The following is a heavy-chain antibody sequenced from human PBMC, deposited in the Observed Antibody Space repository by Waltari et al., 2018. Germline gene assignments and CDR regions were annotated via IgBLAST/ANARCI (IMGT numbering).Heavy chain of an antibody. V-gene: IGHV3-15*01. CDR3: TTDEAAAGIDY. J-gene: IGHJ4*02. CDR2: IKSKTDGGTT. CDR1: GFTFSNAW. Sequence: EVQLVESGGGLVKPGGSLRLSCAASGFTFSNAWMSWVRQAPGKGLAWVGRIKSKTDGGTTDYAAPVKGRFTISRDDSKNTLYLQMNSLKTEDTAVYYCTTDEAAAGIDYWGQGTLVTVSS. D-gene: IGHD6-13*01.